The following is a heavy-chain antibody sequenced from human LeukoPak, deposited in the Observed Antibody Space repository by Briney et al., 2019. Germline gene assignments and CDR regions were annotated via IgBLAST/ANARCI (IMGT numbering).Heavy chain of an antibody. V-gene: IGHV4-59*12. CDR2: IYYSGST. Sequence: PSETLSLTCTVSGGSISSYYWSWIRQPPGKGLEWIGYIYYSGSTNYNPSLKSRVTISVDRSKNQFSLKLSSVTAADTAVYYCASRGGSGSSGNWFDPWGQGTLVTVSS. CDR3: ASRGGSGSSGNWFDP. CDR1: GGSISSYY. J-gene: IGHJ5*02. D-gene: IGHD3-10*01.